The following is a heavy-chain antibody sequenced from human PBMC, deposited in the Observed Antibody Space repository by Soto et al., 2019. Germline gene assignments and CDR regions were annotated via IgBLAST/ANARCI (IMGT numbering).Heavy chain of an antibody. D-gene: IGHD6-13*01. Sequence: EVQLLDSGGGLVQPGGSLRLSCAASGFTFSTYGMNWVRQAPGKGLEWVSSIGSNGVSTYYADSVKGRFAISRDNSKSTLYLQMNSLRAEDTAVYYCAKIITAAGTDYWGQGTLVTVSS. CDR2: IGSNGVST. V-gene: IGHV3-23*01. CDR1: GFTFSTYG. CDR3: AKIITAAGTDY. J-gene: IGHJ4*02.